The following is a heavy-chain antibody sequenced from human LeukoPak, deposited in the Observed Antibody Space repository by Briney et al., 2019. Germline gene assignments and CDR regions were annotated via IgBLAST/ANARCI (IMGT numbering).Heavy chain of an antibody. Sequence: ASVKVSCKASGYTLTSYDINWVRQATGQGLEWMGWMNPNSGNTGYAQKFQGRVTMTRNTSISTAYMELSSLRSEDTAVYYCAGVPAVKKKYYYYYMDVWGKGTTVTISS. CDR1: GYTLTSYD. V-gene: IGHV1-8*01. J-gene: IGHJ6*03. D-gene: IGHD2-2*01. CDR2: MNPNSGNT. CDR3: AGVPAVKKKYYYYYMDV.